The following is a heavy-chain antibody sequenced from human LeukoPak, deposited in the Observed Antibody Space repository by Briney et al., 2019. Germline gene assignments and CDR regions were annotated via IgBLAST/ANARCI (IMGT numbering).Heavy chain of an antibody. CDR1: GGSFSGYY. CDR3: VRGYYDRSDSSNPFDS. CDR2: INHSGST. J-gene: IGHJ4*02. V-gene: IGHV4-34*01. D-gene: IGHD3-22*01. Sequence: SETLSLTCAVYGGSFSGYYWSWIRQPPGKGLEWIGEINHSGSTNYNPSLKSRVTISVDTSKNQFSLKLSSVTLADTAVYYCVRGYYDRSDSSNPFDSWGQGTLVTVSA.